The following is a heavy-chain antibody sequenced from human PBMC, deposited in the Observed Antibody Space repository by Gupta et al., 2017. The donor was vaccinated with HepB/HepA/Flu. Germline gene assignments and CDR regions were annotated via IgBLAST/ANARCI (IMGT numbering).Heavy chain of an antibody. V-gene: IGHV3-9*01. CDR3: AKDIGATINMIDY. J-gene: IGHJ4*02. D-gene: IGHD5-12*01. CDR1: GFTFDDYA. Sequence: EVKLVESGGGLVQSGRSLRLSCAASGFTFDDYAMHGGRPAPGKGLEWVSGISWNSGSIGYADSVKGRFTISKDNAKNSLYLQMNSLRAEDTSLYYCAKDIGATINMIDYCSQGTLVTVSS. CDR2: ISWNSGSI.